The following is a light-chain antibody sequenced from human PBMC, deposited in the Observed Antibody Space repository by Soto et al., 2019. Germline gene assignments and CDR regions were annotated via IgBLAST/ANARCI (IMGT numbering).Light chain of an antibody. CDR3: QQYGSSLLT. J-gene: IGKJ4*01. Sequence: EIVLTQSPATLSLAPVEIAACSFMASQSVSSYLAWYQQKPGQAPRLLIYDASNRATGIPARFSGSGSGTDFTLTISRLEPEDFAVYYCQQYGSSLLTFGGGTKVDIK. CDR2: DAS. V-gene: IGKV3-11*01. CDR1: QSVSSY.